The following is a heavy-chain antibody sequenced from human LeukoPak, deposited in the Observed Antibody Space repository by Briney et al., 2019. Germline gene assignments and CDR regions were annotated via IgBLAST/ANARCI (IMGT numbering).Heavy chain of an antibody. V-gene: IGHV4-34*01. D-gene: IGHD6-13*01. J-gene: IGHJ3*02. CDR3: ARANQQLDAFDI. Sequence: SETLSLTCAVYGGSFSGYYWSWIRQPPGRGLEWIGEINHSGSTNYNPSLKSRVTISVDASKNQFSLKLSSVTAADTAVYYCARANQQLDAFDIWGQGTMVTVSS. CDR1: GGSFSGYY. CDR2: INHSGST.